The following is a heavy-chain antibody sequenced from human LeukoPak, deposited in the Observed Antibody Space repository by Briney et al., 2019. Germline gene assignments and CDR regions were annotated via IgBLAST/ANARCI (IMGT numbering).Heavy chain of an antibody. CDR2: ISGSGGST. D-gene: IGHD3-16*02. CDR1: GFTFSSYA. CDR3: ARKVSEYDYVWGSYRYTFDY. Sequence: GGSLRLSCAASGFTFSSYAMSWVRQAPGKGLEWVSAISGSGGSTYYADSVKGRFTISRDNSKNTLYLQMNSLRAEDTALYYCARKVSEYDYVWGSYRYTFDYWGQGTLVTVSS. V-gene: IGHV3-23*01. J-gene: IGHJ4*02.